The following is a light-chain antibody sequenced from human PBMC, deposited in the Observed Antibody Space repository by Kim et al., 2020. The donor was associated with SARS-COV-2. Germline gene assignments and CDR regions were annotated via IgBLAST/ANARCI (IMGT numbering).Light chain of an antibody. CDR2: GAS. V-gene: IGKV3-20*01. Sequence: EIVLTQSPGILSLSPGERATLFCRASQSVSSAYLAWYQQKPGQAPRLLIYGASRRATGIPDRFSGSGSGTDFTLTISRLAPDDFAVYYCQQYSSSITFGQGTRLEIK. J-gene: IGKJ5*01. CDR1: QSVSSAY. CDR3: QQYSSSIT.